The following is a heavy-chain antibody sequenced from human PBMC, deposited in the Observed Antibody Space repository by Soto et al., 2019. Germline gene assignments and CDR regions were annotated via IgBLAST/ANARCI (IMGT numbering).Heavy chain of an antibody. J-gene: IGHJ4*02. CDR3: XXXQTDSGGYSDX. D-gene: IGHD2-15*01. CDR1: GFPFSSFG. CDR2: IWNDGSNE. V-gene: IGHV3-33*01. Sequence: QVQLVESGGGVVQPGGSLRLSCEASGFPFSSFGIHWVRQAPGKGLEWLAIIWNDGSNEYYADSVKGRFTISRDNSKNTVYLQVSNLRAEXXXXXXXXXXQTDSGGYSDXWGQ.